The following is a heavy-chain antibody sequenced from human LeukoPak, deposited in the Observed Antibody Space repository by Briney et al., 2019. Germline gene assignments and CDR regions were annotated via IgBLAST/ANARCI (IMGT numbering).Heavy chain of an antibody. J-gene: IGHJ4*02. CDR3: ARQSSRRPPDY. D-gene: IGHD6-6*01. V-gene: IGHV4-39*01. CDR1: GGSISSSSYY. CDR2: IYYSGST. Sequence: SETLSLTCTVSGGSISSSSYYWGWIRQPPGKGLEWIGSIYYSGSTYYNPSLKSRVTISVDTSKNQFSLKLSSVTAADTAVYSCARQSSRRPPDYWGQGTLVTVSS.